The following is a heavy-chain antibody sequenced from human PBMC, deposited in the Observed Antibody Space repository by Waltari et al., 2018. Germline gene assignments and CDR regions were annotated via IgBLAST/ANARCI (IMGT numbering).Heavy chain of an antibody. J-gene: IGHJ5*02. V-gene: IGHV3-74*01. CDR1: GFTFSSYW. CDR2: INRDGRST. D-gene: IGHD3-9*01. Sequence: EVQLVESGGGLVQPGGSLRLSCAASGFTFSSYWMHWVRQAPGKGLVLVSSINRDGRSTSYAESVKGRFTIDRDNAKNTLYLQMNSLRAEDTAVYYCAREDDILTGYYPWGQGILVTVSS. CDR3: AREDDILTGYYP.